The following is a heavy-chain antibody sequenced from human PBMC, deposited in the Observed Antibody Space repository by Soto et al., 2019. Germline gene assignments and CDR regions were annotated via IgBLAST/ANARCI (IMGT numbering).Heavy chain of an antibody. V-gene: IGHV3-21*01. CDR3: ARTDIVVVPAVPRNYGMDV. J-gene: IGHJ6*02. CDR2: ISSSSSYI. CDR1: GFTFSSYS. D-gene: IGHD2-2*01. Sequence: PAGSLSLSCAASGFTFSSYSMNWVRQAPGKGLEWVSSISSSSSYIYYADSVKGRFTISRDNAKNSLYLQMNSLRAEDTAVYYCARTDIVVVPAVPRNYGMDVWGQGTTVTVSS.